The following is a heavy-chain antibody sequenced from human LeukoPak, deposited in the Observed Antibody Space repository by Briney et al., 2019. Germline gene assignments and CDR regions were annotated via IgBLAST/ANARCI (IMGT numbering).Heavy chain of an antibody. CDR2: IYANNGGT. Sequence: PSETLTLTCTVSGGSISGHHWSCIRQPPGKGLKWIGYIYANNGGTDYNPSLKSRPTISVDTSKNQFSLHLNAVTSADTAVYYCARHSAARSDLWARGTLVPVAS. CDR3: ARHSAARSDL. D-gene: IGHD2-15*01. CDR1: GGSISGHH. V-gene: IGHV4-59*11. J-gene: IGHJ2*01.